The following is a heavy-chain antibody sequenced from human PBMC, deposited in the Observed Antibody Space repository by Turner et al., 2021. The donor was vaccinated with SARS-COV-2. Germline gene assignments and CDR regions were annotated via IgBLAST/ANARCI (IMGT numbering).Heavy chain of an antibody. V-gene: IGHV4-59*01. CDR2: IYYTGSS. Sequence: QVQLQESGPGLVRPSETLSLTCTVSGGSISPYYWRWIRQPPGKGLEWIGYIYYTGSSNSNPSLKSRVTISVDTSKNQFSLELRSVTAADTAVYYCARGPKYSYGYSDHWGQGTLVTVSS. D-gene: IGHD5-18*01. CDR3: ARGPKYSYGYSDH. J-gene: IGHJ4*02. CDR1: GGSISPYY.